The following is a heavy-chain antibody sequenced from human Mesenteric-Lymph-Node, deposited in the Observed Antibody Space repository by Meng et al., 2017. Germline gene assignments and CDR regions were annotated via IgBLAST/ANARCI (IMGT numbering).Heavy chain of an antibody. CDR3: VRDRYVCGGGGCYSDYFDN. V-gene: IGHV3-74*01. CDR2: INTDGSNK. Sequence: GESLKISCAASGFTFSDYWMHWVRQAPGKGLVWVSRINTDGSNKAYADSVQGRFTISRDNAKNTLYLQMNSLRADDTSVYYCVRDRYVCGGGGCYSDYFDNWGQGTLVTVSS. J-gene: IGHJ4*02. D-gene: IGHD2-15*01. CDR1: GFTFSDYW.